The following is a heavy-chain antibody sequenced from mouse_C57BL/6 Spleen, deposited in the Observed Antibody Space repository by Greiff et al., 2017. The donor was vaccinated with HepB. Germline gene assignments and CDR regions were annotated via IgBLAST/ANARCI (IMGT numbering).Heavy chain of an antibody. CDR3: ARVEDLYFDV. J-gene: IGHJ1*03. CDR1: GYTFTSYW. V-gene: IGHV1-69*01. CDR2: IDPSDSYT. Sequence: QFQLQQPGAELVMPGASVKLSCKASGYTFTSYWMHWVKQRPGQGLEWIGEIDPSDSYTNYNQKFKGKSTLTVDKSSSTAYMQLSSLTSEDSAVYYCARVEDLYFDVWGTGTTVTVSS.